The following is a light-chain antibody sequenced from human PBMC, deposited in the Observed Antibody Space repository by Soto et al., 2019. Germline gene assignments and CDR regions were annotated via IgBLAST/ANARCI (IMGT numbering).Light chain of an antibody. V-gene: IGLV1-44*01. CDR1: SSNNGSNS. CDR3: AARDDSLNGHI. Sequence: QSALAQPHSASGTPGQRVTISCSGSSSNNGSNSVHWFQQVPGTAPKPLIYSSNQRPSGVPERFSGSKSGTSASLAISGLQSEDEADYYCAARDDSLNGHIFGTGTKVTVL. CDR2: SSN. J-gene: IGLJ1*01.